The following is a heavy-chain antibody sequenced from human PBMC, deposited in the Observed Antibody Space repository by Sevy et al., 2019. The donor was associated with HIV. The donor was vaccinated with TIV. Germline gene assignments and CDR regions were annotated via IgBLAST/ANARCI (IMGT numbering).Heavy chain of an antibody. D-gene: IGHD2-2*01. CDR2: IYSGGST. V-gene: IGHV3-53*01. CDR3: ARVSCSSTSCHPNYYYGMDV. J-gene: IGHJ6*02. Sequence: GGSLRLSCAASGFTVSSNYMSWVRQAPGKGLEWVSVIYSGGSTYYADSVKGRFTISRDNYKNTLYLQMNSLRAEDTAVYYCARVSCSSTSCHPNYYYGMDVWGQGTTVTVSS. CDR1: GFTVSSNY.